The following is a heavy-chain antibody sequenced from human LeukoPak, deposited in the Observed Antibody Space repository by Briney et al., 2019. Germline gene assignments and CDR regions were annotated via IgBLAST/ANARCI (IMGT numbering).Heavy chain of an antibody. D-gene: IGHD2-21*02. Sequence: SETLSLTCTVSGGSISSGGYYWSWIRQPPGKGLEWIRYIYHSGSTYYNPSLKSRVTISVDRSKNQFSLKLSSVTAADTAVYYCARSLVTAHAFDIWGQGTMVTVSS. CDR2: IYHSGST. CDR1: GGSISSGGYY. J-gene: IGHJ3*02. CDR3: ARSLVTAHAFDI. V-gene: IGHV4-30-2*01.